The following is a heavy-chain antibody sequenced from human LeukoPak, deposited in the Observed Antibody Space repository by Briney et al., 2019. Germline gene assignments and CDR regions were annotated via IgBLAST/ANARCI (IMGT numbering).Heavy chain of an antibody. D-gene: IGHD1-26*01. Sequence: GGSLRLSCAASGFTFDDYAMHWVRQAPGKGLEWVANIKQDGSERYYVDSVKDRFTISRDNTENSLYLQMNSLRAEDTAVYYCARDIRLSYVGSTYFDHWGQGTLVTVSS. V-gene: IGHV3-7*05. CDR1: GFTFDDYA. J-gene: IGHJ4*02. CDR2: IKQDGSER. CDR3: ARDIRLSYVGSTYFDH.